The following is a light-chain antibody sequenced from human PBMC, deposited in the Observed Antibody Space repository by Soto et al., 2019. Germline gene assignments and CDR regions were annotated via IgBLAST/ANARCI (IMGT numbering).Light chain of an antibody. CDR3: QQYNTYPT. V-gene: IGKV1-5*03. CDR1: QSISTW. Sequence: DIQMTQSPSTLSASVGDRVTITCRASQSISTWLDWYQQKLGKAPKLLIYKASSLQSGVPSRFSGGGSGTEFTLTISSLQPDDFATYYCQQYNTYPTFGQGTKVEIK. J-gene: IGKJ1*01. CDR2: KAS.